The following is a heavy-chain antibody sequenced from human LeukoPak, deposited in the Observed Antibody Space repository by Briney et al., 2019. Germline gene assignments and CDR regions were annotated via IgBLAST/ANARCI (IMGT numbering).Heavy chain of an antibody. J-gene: IGHJ4*02. CDR2: IYYSGST. Sequence: SETLSLTCTVSGGSISSSSYYWGWIRQPPGKGLEWIGSIYYSGSTYYNPSLKSRVTISVDTSKNQFSLKLSSVTAADTAVYYCARQGGSGWDYFDYWGQGTLVTVSS. V-gene: IGHV4-39*01. CDR3: ARQGGSGWDYFDY. D-gene: IGHD6-19*01. CDR1: GGSISSSSYY.